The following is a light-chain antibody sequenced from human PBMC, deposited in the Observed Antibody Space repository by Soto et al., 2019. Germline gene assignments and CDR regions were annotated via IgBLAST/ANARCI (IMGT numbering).Light chain of an antibody. CDR3: CLYAGSYTYV. CDR2: DVS. J-gene: IGLJ1*01. V-gene: IGLV2-11*01. Sequence: QSALTQPRSVSGSPGQSVTISCTGTSSDVGGYNYVSWYQQHPDKAPKLMIYDVSQRPSGVPDRFSGSKSGNTASLTISGLQAEDEADYYCCLYAGSYTYVFGTGTQLTVL. CDR1: SSDVGGYNY.